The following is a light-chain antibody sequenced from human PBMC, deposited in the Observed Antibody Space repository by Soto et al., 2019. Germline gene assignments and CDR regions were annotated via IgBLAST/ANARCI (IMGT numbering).Light chain of an antibody. CDR1: SGHSSYA. CDR2: LNNDGSH. CDR3: QTWGTGFQF. V-gene: IGLV4-69*01. J-gene: IGLJ2*01. Sequence: QSVLTQSPSASASLGASVKLTCTLSSGHSSYAIAWHQKQPGKGPRYLMDLNNDGSHTKGDGIPDRFSGSSSGADRYLITSSLQSEDEADYYCQTWGTGFQFFGGGTQLTVL.